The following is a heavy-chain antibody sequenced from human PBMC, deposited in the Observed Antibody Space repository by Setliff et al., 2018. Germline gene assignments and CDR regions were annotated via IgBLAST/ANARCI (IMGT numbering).Heavy chain of an antibody. Sequence: SETLSLTCTVSGDSINSRTNYWSWIRQPAGKGLECIGRIYTDGSTNYNPSLKSRVTISLDTSKNQFSLKLSSVTAADTAVYYCVRMSGFLYMDVWSKGTTVTVSS. CDR1: GDSINSRTNY. CDR2: IYTDGST. V-gene: IGHV4-61*02. D-gene: IGHD3-3*01. CDR3: VRMSGFLYMDV. J-gene: IGHJ6*03.